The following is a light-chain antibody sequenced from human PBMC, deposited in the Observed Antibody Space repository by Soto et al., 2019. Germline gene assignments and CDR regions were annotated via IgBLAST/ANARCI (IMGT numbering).Light chain of an antibody. V-gene: IGLV2-14*03. Sequence: QSALTQPASVSGSPGQPITISCTGTSSDVGAFDYVSWYQQHPGEVPKLLIYDVSKRPSGVSNRFSGSKSGNMASLTISGLQAEEEADYYCSSYTTATVYVFATGTRSPS. CDR1: SSDVGAFDY. CDR3: SSYTTATVYV. CDR2: DVS. J-gene: IGLJ1*01.